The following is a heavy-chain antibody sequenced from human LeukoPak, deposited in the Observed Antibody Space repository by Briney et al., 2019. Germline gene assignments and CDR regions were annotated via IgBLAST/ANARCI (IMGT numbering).Heavy chain of an antibody. CDR3: ARESGIEDGYNYNYYYYMDV. J-gene: IGHJ6*03. V-gene: IGHV4-34*01. CDR1: GGSFSGYY. CDR2: INHSGNT. D-gene: IGHD5-24*01. Sequence: SETLSLTCAVYGGSFSGYYWTWIRQPPGKGLEWIGEINHSGNTNYNPSLKSRVTMSVDTSKKQLSLKLSSVTAADTAVYYCARESGIEDGYNYNYYYYMDVWGKGTTVTVSS.